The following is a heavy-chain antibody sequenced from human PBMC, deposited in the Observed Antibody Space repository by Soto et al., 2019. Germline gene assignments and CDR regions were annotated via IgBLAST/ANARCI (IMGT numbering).Heavy chain of an antibody. J-gene: IGHJ4*02. CDR1: GSVFGAFG. V-gene: IGHV3-7*01. D-gene: IGHD3-16*01. Sequence: EVQLMESGGGLSSRGGPRSLPCPPSGSVFGAFGLPGAPRPPGKGLEWVADIKQDGSEKNYVDSVKGRVTISRDNAKNSLYLQMDSLRAADTAVYYCARDPYFGAIDYWGLGTLVTVSA. CDR3: ARDPYFGAIDY. CDR2: IKQDGSEK.